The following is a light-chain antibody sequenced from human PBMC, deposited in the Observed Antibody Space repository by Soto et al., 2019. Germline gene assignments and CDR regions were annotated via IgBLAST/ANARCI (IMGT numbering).Light chain of an antibody. CDR1: QSIRSN. Sequence: EIVLIQSPATLSVSPGERATLSCRVSQSIRSNLAWYQQKPGQAPRLLIYDASNRATGIPARFSGSGSGTDFTLTISSLEPEDFAVYYCQQRTNWPPITSGQGTRLEIK. CDR2: DAS. J-gene: IGKJ5*01. CDR3: QQRTNWPPIT. V-gene: IGKV3-11*01.